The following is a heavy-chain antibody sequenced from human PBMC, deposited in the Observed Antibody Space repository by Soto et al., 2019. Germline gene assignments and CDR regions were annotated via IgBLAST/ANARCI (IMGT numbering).Heavy chain of an antibody. CDR3: ARQRTGTMFDY. J-gene: IGHJ4*02. Sequence: PSETLSLTCVIDGGSGSFSGYYSSWIRQHPGKGLEWIGYIYYSGSTYYNPSLKSRVTISVDTSKNQFSLKLSSVTAADTAVYYCARQRTGTMFDYWGQGTLVTVSS. CDR2: IYYSGST. CDR1: GGSGSFSGYY. D-gene: IGHD1-7*01. V-gene: IGHV4-31*11.